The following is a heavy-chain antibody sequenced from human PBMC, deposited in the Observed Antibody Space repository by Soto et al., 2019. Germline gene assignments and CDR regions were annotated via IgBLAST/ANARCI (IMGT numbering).Heavy chain of an antibody. J-gene: IGHJ1*01. Sequence: GGSLRLSCAASGFIVNNIFMTWVRQAPGKGLEWLSTISSDDNTYYADSVKGRFTISRDSPKNTLYLQMNSLRAEDTAVYHCARDILGGSYVFSHGGQGALVPVSS. CDR2: ISSDDNT. CDR1: GFIVNNIF. D-gene: IGHD1-26*01. V-gene: IGHV3-66*01. CDR3: ARDILGGSYVFSH.